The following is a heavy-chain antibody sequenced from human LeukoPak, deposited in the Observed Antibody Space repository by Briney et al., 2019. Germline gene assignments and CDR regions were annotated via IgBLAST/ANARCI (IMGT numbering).Heavy chain of an antibody. Sequence: PSETLSLTCAVYGGSFSGYYWSWIRQTPGKGLEWIGYFYYSGSTKYNPSLKTRVSISIDTSKNQFSLQLNSVTAADTAVYYCARHGPRYSYLYGRFDPWGQGTLVTVSS. J-gene: IGHJ5*02. D-gene: IGHD5-18*01. V-gene: IGHV4-59*01. CDR3: ARHGPRYSYLYGRFDP. CDR2: FYYSGST. CDR1: GGSFSGYY.